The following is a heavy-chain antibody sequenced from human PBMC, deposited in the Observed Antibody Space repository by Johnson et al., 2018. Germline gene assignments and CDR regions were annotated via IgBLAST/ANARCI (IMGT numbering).Heavy chain of an antibody. V-gene: IGHV3-66*02. CDR1: GFTVSSNY. J-gene: IGHJ3*02. D-gene: IGHD2-21*02. Sequence: VQLVQSGGGLVQPGGSLRLSCAASGFTVSSNYMSWVRQAPGKGLEWVSVIYSGGSTYYADSVKGRFTISRDNSKNTLYLQMNSLRAEDTAVYYCARDRGDYPFDAFDIWGQGTMVIVSS. CDR3: ARDRGDYPFDAFDI. CDR2: IYSGGST.